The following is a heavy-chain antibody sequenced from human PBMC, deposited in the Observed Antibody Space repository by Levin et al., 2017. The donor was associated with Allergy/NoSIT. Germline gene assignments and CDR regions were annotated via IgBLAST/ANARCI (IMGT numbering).Heavy chain of an antibody. CDR2: IYYSGST. J-gene: IGHJ2*01. Sequence: SPTLSLPCTVSGGSISSSYWSWIRQPPGKGLEWIGYIYYSGSTNYNPSLKSRVTISVDTSKNQFSLKLSSVTAADTAVYYCARRGVDLRRSRYYWYFDLWGRGTLVTVSS. CDR3: ARRGVDLRRSRYYWYFDL. V-gene: IGHV4-59*01. D-gene: IGHD5-12*01. CDR1: GGSISSSY.